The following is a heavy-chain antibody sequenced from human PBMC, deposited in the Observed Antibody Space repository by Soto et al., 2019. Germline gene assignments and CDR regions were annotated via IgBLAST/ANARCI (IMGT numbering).Heavy chain of an antibody. D-gene: IGHD2-8*01. J-gene: IGHJ3*02. CDR1: GFTFQNFA. Sequence: EVQLVESGGGFVQPGRSLTLACATSGFTFQNFAMHWVRQAPGKGLIWVSSINWNSRTILYADSVKGRFTISRDNATSSLYLQMNSLRVEDTALYYCVKDFSRDTHGVRAFETWGQGTMVTVSS. V-gene: IGHV3-9*01. CDR3: VKDFSRDTHGVRAFET. CDR2: INWNSRTI.